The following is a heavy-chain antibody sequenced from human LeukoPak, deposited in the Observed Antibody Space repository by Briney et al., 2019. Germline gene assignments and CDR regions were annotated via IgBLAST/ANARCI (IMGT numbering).Heavy chain of an antibody. D-gene: IGHD6-19*01. CDR1: GYTFTSYD. CDR2: MNPNSGNT. V-gene: IGHV1-8*03. Sequence: ASVKVSCKASGYTFTSYDINWVRQATGQGLEWMGWMNPNSGNTGYAQKFQGRVTITRNTSISTAYMELSSLRSEDTAVYYCARGCEYSSGLNWFDPWGQGTLVIVSS. CDR3: ARGCEYSSGLNWFDP. J-gene: IGHJ5*02.